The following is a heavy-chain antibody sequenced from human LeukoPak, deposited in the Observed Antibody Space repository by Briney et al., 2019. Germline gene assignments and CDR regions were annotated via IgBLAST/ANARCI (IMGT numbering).Heavy chain of an antibody. V-gene: IGHV4-34*01. CDR1: GGSFSGYY. Sequence: TETLSLTCAVYGGSFSGYYWSWIRQPPGKGLEWIGEINHSGSTNYNPSLKSRVTISVDTSKNQFSLKLSSVTAADTAVYYCARASEDYYYYYMDVWGKGTTVTISS. J-gene: IGHJ6*03. D-gene: IGHD1-14*01. CDR2: INHSGST. CDR3: ARASEDYYYYYMDV.